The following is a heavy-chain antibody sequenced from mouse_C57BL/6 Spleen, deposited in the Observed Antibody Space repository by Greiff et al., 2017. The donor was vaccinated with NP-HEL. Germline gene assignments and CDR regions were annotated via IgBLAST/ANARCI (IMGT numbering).Heavy chain of an antibody. CDR1: GYTFTSYG. CDR2: IYPRSGNT. Sequence: VQLQQSGAELARPGASVKLSCKASGYTFTSYGISWVKQRTGPGLEWIGEIYPRSGNTYYNEKFKGKATLTADKSSSTAYMELRSLTSEDSAVYFCARGERGYGSSSGYCDVWGTGTTVTVSS. CDR3: ARGERGYGSSSGYCDV. J-gene: IGHJ1*03. D-gene: IGHD1-1*01. V-gene: IGHV1-81*01.